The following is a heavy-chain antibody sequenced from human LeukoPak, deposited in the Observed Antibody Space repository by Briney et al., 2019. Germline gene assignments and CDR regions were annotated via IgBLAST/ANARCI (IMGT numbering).Heavy chain of an antibody. V-gene: IGHV1-46*01. D-gene: IGHD6-13*01. J-gene: IGHJ4*02. CDR3: ARDSPIAALTDY. Sequence: ASVKVSCKASGYTFTSYYMHWVRQAPGQGLEWMGIINPSGGSTSYAQKFQGRVTMTRDTSTSTAYMELSSLRSEDTAVYYCARDSPIAALTDYWGQGTLVTVSS. CDR2: INPSGGST. CDR1: GYTFTSYY.